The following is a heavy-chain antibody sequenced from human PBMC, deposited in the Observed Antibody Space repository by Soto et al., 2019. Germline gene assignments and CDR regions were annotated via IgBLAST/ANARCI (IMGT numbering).Heavy chain of an antibody. Sequence: GGSLRLSCAVSGFTFSTYAMSWVRQAPGKGLEWVSAISGSGGSTYYADSVKGRFTISRDNSKNTLYLQMNSLRVEDTAVYYCAKDPGGGSSYWGQGTLVTSPQ. CDR1: GFTFSTYA. D-gene: IGHD6-13*01. CDR3: AKDPGGGSSY. V-gene: IGHV3-23*01. J-gene: IGHJ4*02. CDR2: ISGSGGST.